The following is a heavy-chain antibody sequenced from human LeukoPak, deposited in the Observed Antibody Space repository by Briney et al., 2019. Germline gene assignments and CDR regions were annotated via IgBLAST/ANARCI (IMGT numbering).Heavy chain of an antibody. CDR1: GFTFSTYD. CDR2: IRYDGVKK. V-gene: IGHV3-30*02. J-gene: IGHJ4*03. D-gene: IGHD2-21*01. Sequence: PGGSLRLSCATSGFTFSTYDMHWVRQAPGKGLEWVAHIRYDGVKKRYADSVRGRVTVSREKSKNTLYLQMNCLRAEDTAVYYCAKDRETFSSYGYFDYWGQGTLFPVSS. CDR3: AKDRETFSSYGYFDY.